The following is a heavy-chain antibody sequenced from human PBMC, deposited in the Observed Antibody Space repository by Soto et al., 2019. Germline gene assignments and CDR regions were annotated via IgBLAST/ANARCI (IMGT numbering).Heavy chain of an antibody. V-gene: IGHV5-51*01. CDR1: GYSFTNYW. D-gene: IGHD3-22*01. CDR2: IYPGDSDT. J-gene: IGHJ4*02. CDR3: ARIPGNSDSSGYYFDY. Sequence: GESLKISCKGSGYSFTNYWIGWVRQMPGKGLEWMGIIYPGDSDTRYSPSFQGQVTISADTSISTAYLQWSSLKASDTAMYYCARIPGNSDSSGYYFDYWGQGTLVTVSS.